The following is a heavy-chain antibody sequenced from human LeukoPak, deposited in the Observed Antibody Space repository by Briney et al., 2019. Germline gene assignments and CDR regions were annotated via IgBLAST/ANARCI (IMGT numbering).Heavy chain of an antibody. V-gene: IGHV3-7*01. D-gene: IGHD3-22*01. CDR3: ARARPSGGYYDSSGYYYPSYFDY. CDR1: GFTFSSYW. Sequence: GGSLRLSCAASGFTFSSYWMSWVRQAPGKGLEWVANIKQDGSEKYYVDSVKGRFTISRDNAKNSLHLQMNSLRAEDTAVYYCARARPSGGYYDSSGYYYPSYFDYWGQGTLVTVSS. CDR2: IKQDGSEK. J-gene: IGHJ4*02.